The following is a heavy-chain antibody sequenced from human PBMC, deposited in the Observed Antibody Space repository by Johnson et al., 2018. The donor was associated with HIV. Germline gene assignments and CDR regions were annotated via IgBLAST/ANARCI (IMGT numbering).Heavy chain of an antibody. J-gene: IGHJ3*01. Sequence: QVQVVESGGGVVQPGRSLRLSCAASGFTFRNFAMHWVRQAPGKGLEWLAVISYDGSNKYYADSVKGRFTISRDKSKNTLYLKMNSLRPEYTAVYYCARIRVAVITEVGAFDLWGQGTMVTVSS. V-gene: IGHV3-30*01. CDR1: GFTFRNFA. CDR2: ISYDGSNK. CDR3: ARIRVAVITEVGAFDL. D-gene: IGHD3-22*01.